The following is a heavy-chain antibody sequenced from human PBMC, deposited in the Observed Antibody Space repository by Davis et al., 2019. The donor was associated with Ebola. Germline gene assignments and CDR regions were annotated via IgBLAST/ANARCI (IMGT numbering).Heavy chain of an antibody. CDR1: GGTFTTYI. V-gene: IGHV1-69*13. CDR2: IIPIFGTA. Sequence: SVQVSCKASGGTFTTYIISWVRQAPAQGREWMGGIIPIFGTANYAQKFQGRVTVTADESTRTAYMELSSLRSEDTAVYYCATSPQSSTMTTPGDYWGQGTLVTVSS. J-gene: IGHJ4*02. CDR3: ATSPQSSTMTTPGDY. D-gene: IGHD4-17*01.